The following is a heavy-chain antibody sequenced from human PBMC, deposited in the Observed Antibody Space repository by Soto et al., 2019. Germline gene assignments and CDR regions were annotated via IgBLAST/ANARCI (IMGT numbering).Heavy chain of an antibody. D-gene: IGHD1-1*01. CDR1: GYSFTSYW. Sequence: PGESLKISCNGSGYSFTSYWIGWVRQMPGKGLAWMGIIDPGDSDTRYSPSFQGQVTISADKSISTAYLQWSSLKASDTAMYYCARHAAPNWNDEKDWFDPWGQGTLVTVSS. V-gene: IGHV5-51*01. CDR2: IDPGDSDT. CDR3: ARHAAPNWNDEKDWFDP. J-gene: IGHJ5*02.